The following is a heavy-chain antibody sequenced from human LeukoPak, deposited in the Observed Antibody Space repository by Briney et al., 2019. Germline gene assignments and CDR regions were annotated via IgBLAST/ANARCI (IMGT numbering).Heavy chain of an antibody. D-gene: IGHD3-10*01. Sequence: GESLKISCKGSGYSFTNYWIGWVRQMPGKGLEWMGISYPSDSDTRYSPSFQGQVTFSADKSISTAYLQWSSLTASDTAMYYCARGSSLTDYWGQGTLVTVSS. CDR2: SYPSDSDT. V-gene: IGHV5-51*01. J-gene: IGHJ4*02. CDR3: ARGSSLTDY. CDR1: GYSFTNYW.